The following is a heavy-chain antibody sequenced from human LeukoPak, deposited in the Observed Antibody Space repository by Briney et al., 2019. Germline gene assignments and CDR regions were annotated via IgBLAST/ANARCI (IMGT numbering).Heavy chain of an antibody. V-gene: IGHV3-23*01. Sequence: TGGSLRLSCAASGFTFSSYAMSWVRQAPGKGLEWVSAIGGSGGSTYYADSVKGRFTISRDNSKNTLYLQMNSLRAEDTAVYYCAKEMGYYYDSSGYYAQPYFDYWGQGTLVTVSS. D-gene: IGHD3-22*01. CDR1: GFTFSSYA. CDR2: IGGSGGST. J-gene: IGHJ4*02. CDR3: AKEMGYYYDSSGYYAQPYFDY.